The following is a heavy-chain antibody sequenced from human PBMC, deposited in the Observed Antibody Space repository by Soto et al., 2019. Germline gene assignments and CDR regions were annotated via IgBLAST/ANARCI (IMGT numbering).Heavy chain of an antibody. Sequence: EVQLLESGGGLVQPGGSLRLSCAASGFTFSSYAMNWVRQAPEKGLEWVSAISGSGGSTYYADSVKGRFTISRDSSKNTLYLQMNSLRAEDTAVYYCAKGNSWSPALVLDIWGQGTMVTVSS. V-gene: IGHV3-23*01. CDR3: AKGNSWSPALVLDI. D-gene: IGHD1-7*01. CDR1: GFTFSSYA. CDR2: ISGSGGST. J-gene: IGHJ3*02.